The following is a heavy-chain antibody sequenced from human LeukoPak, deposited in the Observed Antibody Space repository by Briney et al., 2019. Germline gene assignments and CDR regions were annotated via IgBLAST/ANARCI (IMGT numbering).Heavy chain of an antibody. D-gene: IGHD1-26*01. CDR2: ISGSGGST. Sequence: PGGSLRLSCAASGFTFSSYAMSWVRQAPGKGLEWVSVISGSGGSTSYADSVKGRFTISRDNSKNTLYLQMNSLRAEDTAVYYCAREGTWSYYYGYWGQGTLVTVSS. V-gene: IGHV3-23*01. CDR1: GFTFSSYA. CDR3: AREGTWSYYYGY. J-gene: IGHJ4*02.